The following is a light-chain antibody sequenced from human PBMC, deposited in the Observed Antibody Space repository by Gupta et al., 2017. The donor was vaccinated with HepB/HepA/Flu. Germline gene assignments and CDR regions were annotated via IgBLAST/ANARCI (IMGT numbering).Light chain of an antibody. CDR2: DVS. CDR1: SSDVGGYNY. V-gene: IGLV2-14*03. J-gene: IGLJ2*01. Sequence: QSALTQPASVSGSPGQSITISCTGTSSDVGGYNYVSWYQQHPGKAPKLMIYDVSNRPSGLSNRFSGSKSGNTASLTISGLQAEDDAYYYCSSYTSSSSVVFGGGTKLTVL. CDR3: SSYTSSSSVV.